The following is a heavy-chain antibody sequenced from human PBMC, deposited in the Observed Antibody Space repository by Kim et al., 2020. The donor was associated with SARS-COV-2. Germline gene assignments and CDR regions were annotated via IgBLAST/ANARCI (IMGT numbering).Heavy chain of an antibody. Sequence: YADSVKGRFTISRDNSKNSLYLQMNSLRTEDTALYYCAKGVAGGYALCDYWGQGTLVTVSS. CDR3: AKGVAGGYALCDY. V-gene: IGHV3-43*01. J-gene: IGHJ4*02. D-gene: IGHD5-12*01.